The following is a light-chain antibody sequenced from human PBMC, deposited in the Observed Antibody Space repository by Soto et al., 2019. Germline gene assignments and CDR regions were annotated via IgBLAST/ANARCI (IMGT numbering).Light chain of an antibody. CDR2: KAS. CDR1: QTISSW. CDR3: QQYGSWT. V-gene: IGKV1-5*03. Sequence: DIQMTQSPSTLSGSVGDRVTITCRASQTISSWLAWYQQKPGKAPKLLIYKASTLKSGVPSRFSGSGSGTEFTLTISSLQSDDFAVYYCQQYGSWTFGQGTKVDIK. J-gene: IGKJ1*01.